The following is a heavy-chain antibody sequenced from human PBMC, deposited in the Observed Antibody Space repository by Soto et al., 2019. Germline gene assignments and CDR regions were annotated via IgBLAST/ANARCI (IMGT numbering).Heavy chain of an antibody. CDR2: IKSKTDCGET. CDR1: GFTFSNAW. J-gene: IGHJ4*02. D-gene: IGHD3-10*01. CDR3: TTDPQLLWFGESVN. Sequence: GGSLRLSCAASGFTFSNAWMNWVRQAPGKGLEWVGRIKSKTDCGETDDAAPVKGRFTISRDDSKNTLYLQMNSLKTEDTAVYYCTTDPQLLWFGESVNWGQGTLVTVSS. V-gene: IGHV3-15*07.